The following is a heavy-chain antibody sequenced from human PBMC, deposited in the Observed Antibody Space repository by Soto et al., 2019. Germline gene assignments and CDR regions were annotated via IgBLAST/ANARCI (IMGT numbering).Heavy chain of an antibody. CDR1: GFSLSTGGVG. D-gene: IGHD4-17*01. J-gene: IGHJ4*02. CDR2: IYWDDDK. Sequence: QITLKESGPTLVKPTQTLTLTCTFSGFSLSTGGVGVGWIRQPPGKALEWLALIYWDDDKLYSPSLKSRLTSTKDSFNNQVVLTMTNMDTVDTATYYCAHSPYYGDKLDYWGKGSLVTVSS. V-gene: IGHV2-5*02. CDR3: AHSPYYGDKLDY.